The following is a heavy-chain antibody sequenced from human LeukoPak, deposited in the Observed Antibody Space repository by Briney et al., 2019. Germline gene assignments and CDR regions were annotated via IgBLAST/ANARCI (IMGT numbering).Heavy chain of an antibody. V-gene: IGHV3-53*01. Sequence: PGGSLRLSCAASGFTASSNYMSWVRQAPGKGLEWVSVIYSGGSTYYADSVKGRFTISRDNSKNTLYLQMNSLRAEDTAVYYCARGLYYFDTSGYLYYWGQGTLVTVSS. CDR1: GFTASSNY. J-gene: IGHJ4*02. D-gene: IGHD3-22*01. CDR2: IYSGGST. CDR3: ARGLYYFDTSGYLYY.